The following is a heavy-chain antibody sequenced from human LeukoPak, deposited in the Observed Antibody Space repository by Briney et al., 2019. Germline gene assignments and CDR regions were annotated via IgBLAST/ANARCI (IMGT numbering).Heavy chain of an antibody. CDR3: ARHPAGKAYFDY. CDR1: GGSISSSSYY. Sequence: SETLSLTCTVFGGSISSSSYYWGWIRQPPGKGLEWIGSIYYSGSTYYNPSLKSRVTISVDTSKNQFSLKLSSVTAADTAVYYCARHPAGKAYFDYWGQGTLVTVSS. CDR2: IYYSGST. V-gene: IGHV4-39*01. J-gene: IGHJ4*02. D-gene: IGHD6-13*01.